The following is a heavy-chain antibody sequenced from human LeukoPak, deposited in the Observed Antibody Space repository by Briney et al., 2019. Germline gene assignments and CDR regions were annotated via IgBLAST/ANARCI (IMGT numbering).Heavy chain of an antibody. Sequence: GRSLRLSCAASGFTFSSYAMHWVRQAPGKGLEWVAVISYDGSNKYYADSVKGRFTISRDNSKNTLYLQMNSLRAEDTAVYYCARVGYSSSWPNLWFDPWGQGTLSPSPQ. CDR2: ISYDGSNK. CDR1: GFTFSSYA. D-gene: IGHD6-13*01. V-gene: IGHV3-30-3*01. CDR3: ARVGYSSSWPNLWFDP. J-gene: IGHJ5*02.